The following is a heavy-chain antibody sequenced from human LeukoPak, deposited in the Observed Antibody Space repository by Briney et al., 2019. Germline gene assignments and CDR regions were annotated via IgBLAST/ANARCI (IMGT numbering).Heavy chain of an antibody. CDR2: IYYSGST. J-gene: IGHJ6*02. CDR3: ARDIVGAYGMDV. CDR1: GGSTNSNY. V-gene: IGHV4-59*01. Sequence: SSETLSLTCTVSGGSTNSNYWNWIRQPPGKGLEWIGHIYYSGSTNYSPSLNSRVTISLDTSKNQFSLEMRSVTAADTAVYYCARDIVGAYGMDVWGQGTSVTVSS. D-gene: IGHD2-15*01.